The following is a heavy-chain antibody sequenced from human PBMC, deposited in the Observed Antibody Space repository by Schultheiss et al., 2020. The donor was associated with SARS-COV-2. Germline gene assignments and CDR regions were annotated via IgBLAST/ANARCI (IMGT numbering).Heavy chain of an antibody. V-gene: IGHV1-2*02. CDR3: ANPGGPYYVSGSYHGADY. Sequence: ASVKVSCKASGYTFTGYYMHWVRQAPGQGLEWMGWINPNSGGTNYAQKFQGRVTMTRDTSISTAYMELSSLRAEDTAVYYCANPGGPYYVSGSYHGADYWGQGTLVTVSS. J-gene: IGHJ4*02. CDR2: INPNSGGT. D-gene: IGHD3-10*01. CDR1: GYTFTGYY.